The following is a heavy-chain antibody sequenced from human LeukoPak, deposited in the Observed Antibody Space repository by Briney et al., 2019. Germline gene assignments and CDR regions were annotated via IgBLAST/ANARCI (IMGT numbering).Heavy chain of an antibody. CDR3: ARAKPTPYYDFWSGQTDAFDI. CDR1: GGSISSYY. Sequence: SETLSLTCTVSGGSISSYYWSWIRQPAGKGLEWIGRIYTSGSTNYNPSLKSRVTMSVDTSKNQFSLKLSSVTAADTAVYYCARAKPTPYYDFWSGQTDAFDIWGQGTMVTVSS. J-gene: IGHJ3*02. CDR2: IYTSGST. D-gene: IGHD3-3*01. V-gene: IGHV4-4*07.